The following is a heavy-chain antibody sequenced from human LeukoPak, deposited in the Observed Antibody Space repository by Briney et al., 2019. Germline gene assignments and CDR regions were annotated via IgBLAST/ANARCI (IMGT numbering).Heavy chain of an antibody. CDR2: MWHVGSIE. CDR1: GFTFGRYA. CDR3: ARSIDFDY. Sequence: GRSLRLSCAASGFTFGRYAIHWVRQAPGKGLEWVAVMWHVGSIEYYADSVKGRFTISRDNSKNTLYLQMNSLRAEDTAVYYCARSIDFDYWGQGTLVTVSS. J-gene: IGHJ4*02. D-gene: IGHD2-15*01. V-gene: IGHV3-33*01.